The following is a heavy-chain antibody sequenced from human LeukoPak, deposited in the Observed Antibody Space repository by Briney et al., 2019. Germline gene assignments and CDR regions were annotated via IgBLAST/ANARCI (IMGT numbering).Heavy chain of an antibody. CDR1: GGSISSGGHS. V-gene: IGHV4-30-2*01. D-gene: IGHD5-18*01. Sequence: PSQTLSLTCAVSGGSISSGGHSWSWIRQPPGTGLEWIGYIYHSGSTYYNPSLKSRVTISVDRSKNQFSLKLSSVTAADTAVYYCASVDTAMALDYWGQGTLVTVSS. J-gene: IGHJ4*02. CDR2: IYHSGST. CDR3: ASVDTAMALDY.